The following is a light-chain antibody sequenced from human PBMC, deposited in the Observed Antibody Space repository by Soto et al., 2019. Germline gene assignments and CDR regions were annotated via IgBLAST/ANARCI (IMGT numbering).Light chain of an antibody. J-gene: IGKJ1*01. V-gene: IGKV3-20*01. CDR2: AVS. CDR3: QHFGDSVWT. Sequence: EIVMTQSPATLSVSPGESATLSCRASQSVSSANFAWYQQKPGQAPRLLIYAVSSRAIDTPDRFSGSGSGTDFTLTISRLEPEDFAVYYCQHFGDSVWTFGQGTKVDIK. CDR1: QSVSSAN.